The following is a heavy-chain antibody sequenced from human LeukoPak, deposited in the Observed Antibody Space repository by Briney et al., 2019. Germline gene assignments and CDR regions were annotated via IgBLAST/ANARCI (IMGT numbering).Heavy chain of an antibody. CDR2: INPKPNSGGT. Sequence: ASVTVSCKASGYTFTGYYMHWVRQAPGQGPEWMGWINPKPNSGGTNYAQKFQGRVTMTRDTSINTAYMELSRLKSDDTAVYYCARGEVVTGTEYWGQGTLVTVSS. D-gene: IGHD6-19*01. V-gene: IGHV1-2*02. CDR1: GYTFTGYY. J-gene: IGHJ4*02. CDR3: ARGEVVTGTEY.